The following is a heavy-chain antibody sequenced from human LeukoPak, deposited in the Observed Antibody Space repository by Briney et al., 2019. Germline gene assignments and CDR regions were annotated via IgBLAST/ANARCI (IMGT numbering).Heavy chain of an antibody. Sequence: ASVKVSCKASGYTFTGYYMHWVRQAPGQGLEWMGWINPNSGGTNYAQKFQGRVTMTRDTSISTAYMELSRLRSDDMAVYYCARVGSYGDHPTDYWGQGTLVTVSS. CDR3: ARVGSYGDHPTDY. J-gene: IGHJ4*02. V-gene: IGHV1-2*02. CDR2: INPNSGGT. D-gene: IGHD4-17*01. CDR1: GYTFTGYY.